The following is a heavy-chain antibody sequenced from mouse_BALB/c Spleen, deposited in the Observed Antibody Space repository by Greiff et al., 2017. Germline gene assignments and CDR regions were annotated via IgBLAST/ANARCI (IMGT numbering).Heavy chain of an antibody. CDR1: GFNIKDTY. Sequence: VHVKQSGAELVKPGASVKLSCTASGFNIKDTYMHWVKQRPEQGLEWIGRIDPANGNTKYDPKFQGKATITADTSSNTAYLQLSSLTSEDTAVYYCAASRPDDWGQGTTLTVSS. D-gene: IGHD2-12*01. CDR2: IDPANGNT. J-gene: IGHJ2*01. V-gene: IGHV14-3*02. CDR3: AASRPDD.